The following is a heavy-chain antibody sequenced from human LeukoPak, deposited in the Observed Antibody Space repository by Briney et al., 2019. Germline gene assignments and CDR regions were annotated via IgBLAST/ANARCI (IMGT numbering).Heavy chain of an antibody. CDR1: GGSISSSSYY. D-gene: IGHD3-16*01. Sequence: SETLSLTCTVSGGSISSSSYYWGWIRQPAGKGLEWIGRIYTSGSTNYNPSLKSRVTISGDTSKNQFSLKLSSVTAADTAVYYCARETSQKGAHYMDVWGKGTTVTVSS. CDR3: ARETSQKGAHYMDV. CDR2: IYTSGST. V-gene: IGHV4-61*02. J-gene: IGHJ6*03.